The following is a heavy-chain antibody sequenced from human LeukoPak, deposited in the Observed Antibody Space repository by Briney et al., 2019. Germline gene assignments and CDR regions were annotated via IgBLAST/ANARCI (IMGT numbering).Heavy chain of an antibody. D-gene: IGHD3-10*01. CDR3: AAFMVRGVILS. V-gene: IGHV4-38-2*02. CDR1: GYSISSGYY. Sequence: PSETLSLTCTVSGYSISSGYYWGWIRQPPGKGLEWIGYIYYSGSTNYNPSLKSRVTISVDTSKNQFSLKLSSVTAADTAVYYCAAFMVRGVILSWGQGTLVTVSS. J-gene: IGHJ5*02. CDR2: IYYSGST.